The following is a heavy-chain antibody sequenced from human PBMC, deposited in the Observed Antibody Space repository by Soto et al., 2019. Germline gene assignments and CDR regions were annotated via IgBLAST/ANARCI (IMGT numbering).Heavy chain of an antibody. V-gene: IGHV1-69*06. CDR1: GGTLSSFINYP. J-gene: IGHJ4*02. D-gene: IGHD3-3*01. CDR3: ASRDTSGFLRYFDN. Sequence: QMQLVQSGAEVKKPGSSVKVSCKASGGTLSSFINYPINWVRQAPGQGLEWMGGIVPNVGTVNYAQKFQGRVTITADKSTGTAYMELSSLRSEDTAIYYCASRDTSGFLRYFDNWGQGTLVTVSS. CDR2: IVPNVGTV.